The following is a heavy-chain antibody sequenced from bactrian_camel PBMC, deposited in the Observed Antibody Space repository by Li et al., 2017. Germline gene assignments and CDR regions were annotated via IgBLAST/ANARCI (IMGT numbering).Heavy chain of an antibody. D-gene: IGHD1*01. CDR3: MADPMPCWLISGQNFGY. J-gene: IGHJ6*01. Sequence: HVQLVESGGGSVQAGGSLRLSCLASGFTSSTYCMAWFRQGPGKERERVAAIDTDGRTTYADYVKGRFTISEDNAKNTLYLQMNSLEPEDTAMYYCMADPMPCWLISGQNFGYWGQGTQVTVS. CDR2: IDTDGRT. CDR1: GFTSSTYC. V-gene: IGHV3S26*01.